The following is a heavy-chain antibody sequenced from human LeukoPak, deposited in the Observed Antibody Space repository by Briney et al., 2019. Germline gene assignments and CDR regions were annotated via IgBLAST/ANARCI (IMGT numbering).Heavy chain of an antibody. J-gene: IGHJ3*02. D-gene: IGHD5-24*01. V-gene: IGHV4-59*01. CDR3: ARARGATIFQSAFDI. Sequence: SETLSLTCTVSGGSISSYYWSWIRQPPGKGLEWIGYIYYSGSTNYNPSLKSRVTISVDTSKNQFSLKLTSVTAADTAVYYCARARGATIFQSAFDIWGQGTMVTVSS. CDR1: GGSISSYY. CDR2: IYYSGST.